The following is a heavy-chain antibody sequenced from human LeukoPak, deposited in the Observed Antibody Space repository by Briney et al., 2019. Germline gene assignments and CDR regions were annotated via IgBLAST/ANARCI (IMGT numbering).Heavy chain of an antibody. Sequence: TGGSLRLSCAASEFTFSNYAMTWVRQAPGKGLEWVSVISGSGGSTYYADSVKGRFTISRDNYKNTLYLQMNSLRAEDTAVYYCAKCKGDSAGSLEYWGQGTLVSVSS. CDR1: EFTFSNYA. CDR2: ISGSGGST. J-gene: IGHJ4*02. V-gene: IGHV3-23*01. D-gene: IGHD2-8*02. CDR3: AKCKGDSAGSLEY.